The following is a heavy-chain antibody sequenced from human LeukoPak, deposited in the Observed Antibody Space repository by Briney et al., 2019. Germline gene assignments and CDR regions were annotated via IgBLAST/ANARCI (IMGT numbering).Heavy chain of an antibody. Sequence: GGSLRLSCVGSGFSFSSLAMSWVRQAPGKGLEWVSTVSGGGAYTYYADSVKGRFTVSRDDSKSMHFLQMNSLRPEDTALYFCAKRITVSAGYYLDSWGQGTLVTVSS. CDR1: GFSFSSLA. CDR2: VSGGGAYT. J-gene: IGHJ4*02. D-gene: IGHD2-8*01. V-gene: IGHV3-23*01. CDR3: AKRITVSAGYYLDS.